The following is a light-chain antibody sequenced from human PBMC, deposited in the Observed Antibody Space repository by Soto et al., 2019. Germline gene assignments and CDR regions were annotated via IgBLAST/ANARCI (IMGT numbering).Light chain of an antibody. J-gene: IGKJ1*01. CDR2: DAS. V-gene: IGKV3-15*01. CDR1: QSLSSS. CDR3: LQYFRWRT. Sequence: EIVMTQSPATLSVSPGERATLSCRASQSLSSSLAWYQQKPGQDPRLLIYDASTRVTDIPARFSGSGSGTEFDLISSSLQSEDSAVYYCLQYFRWRTFGQGTNGEIK.